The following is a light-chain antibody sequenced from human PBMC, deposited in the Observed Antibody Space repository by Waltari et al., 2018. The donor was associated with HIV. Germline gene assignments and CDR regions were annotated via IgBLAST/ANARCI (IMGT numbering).Light chain of an antibody. CDR1: HSVLYRYNKKNY. CDR3: QQYLSTPLT. Sequence: DVVLTQSPASLAVSLGERATITCKSSHSVLYRYNKKNYLAVYQQTPGQPPKLLFYWASTRESGISDRFSASGSGTDFTLTITSLQVDDVAVYYCQQYLSTPLTFGGGTKVEI. CDR2: WAS. V-gene: IGKV4-1*01. J-gene: IGKJ4*01.